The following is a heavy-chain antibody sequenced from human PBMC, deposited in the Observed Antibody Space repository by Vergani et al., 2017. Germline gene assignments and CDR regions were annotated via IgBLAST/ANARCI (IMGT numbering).Heavy chain of an antibody. D-gene: IGHD2-15*01. V-gene: IGHV4-34*01. Sequence: QVQLQESGPGLLKPSETLSLTCAVYGGSFSGYYWSWIRQPPGKGLEWIGEINHSGSTNYNPSLKSRVTISVDTSKNQFSLKLSSVTAADTAVYYCARGFTPSNWFDPWGQGTLVTVSS. CDR1: GGSFSGYY. CDR2: INHSGST. J-gene: IGHJ5*02. CDR3: ARGFTPSNWFDP.